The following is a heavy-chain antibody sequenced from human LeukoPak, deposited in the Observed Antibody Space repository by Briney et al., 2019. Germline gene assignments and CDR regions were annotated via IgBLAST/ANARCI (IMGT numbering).Heavy chain of an antibody. CDR2: INSDGSST. CDR3: ARDSSSYYYYYYMDV. D-gene: IGHD6-6*01. Sequence: PGGSLRLSCAASGFTFSSYWMHWVRQAPGKGLVWVPRINSDGSSTSYADSVKGRSTISRDNAKNTLYLQMNSLRAEDTAVYYCARDSSSYYYYYYMDVWGKGTTVTVSS. J-gene: IGHJ6*03. CDR1: GFTFSSYW. V-gene: IGHV3-74*01.